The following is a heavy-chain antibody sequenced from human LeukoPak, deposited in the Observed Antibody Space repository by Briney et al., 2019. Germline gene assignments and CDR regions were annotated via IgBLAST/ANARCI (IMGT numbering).Heavy chain of an antibody. D-gene: IGHD5-12*01. Sequence: SVKVSCKASGGTFSSYAISWVRQAPGQGLEWMGGIIPIFGTANYAQKFQGRVTITADESTSTAYMELSSLRSEDTAVYYCARSGIAATIGEDYYYYGMDVWGKGTTVTVSS. CDR1: GGTFSSYA. CDR2: IIPIFGTA. V-gene: IGHV1-69*13. CDR3: ARSGIAATIGEDYYYYGMDV. J-gene: IGHJ6*04.